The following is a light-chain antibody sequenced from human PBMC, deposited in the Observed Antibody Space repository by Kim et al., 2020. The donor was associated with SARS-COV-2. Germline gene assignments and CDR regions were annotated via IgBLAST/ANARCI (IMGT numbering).Light chain of an antibody. J-gene: IGLJ2*01. CDR3: QVWDSSSDHPVV. CDR2: YDS. CDR1: NIGSKS. Sequence: SYELTQPPSVSVAPGKTARITCGGNNIGSKSVYWYQQKPGQAPVLVIYYDSDRPSGIPERFSGSNSGNTATLTISRVEAGDEADYYCQVWDSSSDHPVV. V-gene: IGLV3-21*04.